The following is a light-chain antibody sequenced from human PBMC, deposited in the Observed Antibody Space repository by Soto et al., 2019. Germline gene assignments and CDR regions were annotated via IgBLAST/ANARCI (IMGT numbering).Light chain of an antibody. Sequence: DIQMTQSPSTLSASVGDRVTITCRASQSISSWLAWYQQKPGKATKLLIYDASSLESGVPSRFSGSGSGTEFTLTISRLQPDDFATYYCQQYNSYSPDTFGEGKKLEI. V-gene: IGKV1-5*01. CDR1: QSISSW. J-gene: IGKJ2*01. CDR2: DAS. CDR3: QQYNSYSPDT.